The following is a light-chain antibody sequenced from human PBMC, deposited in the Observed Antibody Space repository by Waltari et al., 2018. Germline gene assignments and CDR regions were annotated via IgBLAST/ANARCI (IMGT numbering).Light chain of an antibody. CDR3: AGWDVSLSDWV. V-gene: IGLV1-44*01. CDR2: NNN. Sequence: QSVLTQPPSASGTPGQRVTISCSGSISNIGANAVNWYQQFPGTAPKLLIHNNNKRPYGVPVRFSGSKSGTSASLAISGLQFEDEADYYCAGWDVSLSDWVFGGGTKVTVL. CDR1: ISNIGANA. J-gene: IGLJ3*02.